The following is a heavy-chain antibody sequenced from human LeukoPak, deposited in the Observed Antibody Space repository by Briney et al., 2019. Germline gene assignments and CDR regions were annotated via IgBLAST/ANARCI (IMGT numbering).Heavy chain of an antibody. V-gene: IGHV3-11*06. CDR2: ISSSSSYI. D-gene: IGHD3-3*02. CDR1: GFTFSDHY. J-gene: IGHJ6*03. CDR3: ARLLATWDYYYMDV. Sequence: PGGSLRLSCAASGFTFSDHYMDWVRQAPGKGLEWVSSISSSSSYIFYADSVKGRFTISRDNAKNSVYLQMNSLRDEDTAVYFCARLLATWDYYYMDVWGKGTTVTVSS.